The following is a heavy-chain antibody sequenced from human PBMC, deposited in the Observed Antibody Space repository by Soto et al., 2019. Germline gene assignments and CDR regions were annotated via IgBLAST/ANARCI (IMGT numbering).Heavy chain of an antibody. V-gene: IGHV4-39*01. D-gene: IGHD3-10*01. CDR2: IYYSGST. CDR1: GGSISSSSYY. J-gene: IGHJ4*02. Sequence: QLQLQESGPGLVKPSETLSLTCTVSGGSISSSSYYWGWIRQPPGKGLEWIGSIYYSGSTYYNPSLKSRVTISVDTSKNQFPLKLCSVTAADTAVYYCARHVMVRGVISDYWGQGTLVTVSS. CDR3: ARHVMVRGVISDY.